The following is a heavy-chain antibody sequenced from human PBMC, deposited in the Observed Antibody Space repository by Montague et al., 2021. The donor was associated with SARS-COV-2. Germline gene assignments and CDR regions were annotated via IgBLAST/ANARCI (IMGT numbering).Heavy chain of an antibody. J-gene: IGHJ5*02. CDR1: GGSISGSPYY. D-gene: IGHD2-2*03. CDR3: ARGLGYSWMHNGFDP. Sequence: SETLSLTCTVSGGSISGSPYYWGWIRQPPGKGLEWIASIYHTGNTYYNPSLRSRVTISVDTSKNQFSLRLSSVTAADTAVYYCARGLGYSWMHNGFDPWGQGTLVTVSS. CDR2: IYHTGNT. V-gene: IGHV4-39*07.